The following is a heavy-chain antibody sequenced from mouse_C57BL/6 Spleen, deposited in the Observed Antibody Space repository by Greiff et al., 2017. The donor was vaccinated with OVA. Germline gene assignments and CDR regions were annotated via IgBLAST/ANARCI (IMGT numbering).Heavy chain of an antibody. V-gene: IGHV1-64*01. CDR2: IHPNSGST. J-gene: IGHJ4*01. CDR1: GYTFTSYW. D-gene: IGHD3-3*01. CDR3: ARRGTALGDY. Sequence: QVQLQQSGAELVKPGASVKLSCKASGYTFTSYWMHWVKQRPGQGLEWIGMIHPNSGSTNYNEKFKSKATLTVDKSSSPAYMQLSSLTSEDSAVYYCARRGTALGDYWGQGTSVTGSS.